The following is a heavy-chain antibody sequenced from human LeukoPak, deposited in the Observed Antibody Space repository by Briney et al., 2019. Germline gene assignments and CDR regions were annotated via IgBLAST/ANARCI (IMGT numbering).Heavy chain of an antibody. Sequence: PSETLSLTCSVSGGSISSYYWSWIRQPPGKGLEWIGYIYYSGSTNYNPSLKSRVTISVDTSKNQFSLKLSSVTAADTAVYYCARLTYYDFPYMDVWGKGTTVTVSS. J-gene: IGHJ6*03. CDR1: GGSISSYY. CDR2: IYYSGST. D-gene: IGHD3-3*01. CDR3: ARLTYYDFPYMDV. V-gene: IGHV4-59*01.